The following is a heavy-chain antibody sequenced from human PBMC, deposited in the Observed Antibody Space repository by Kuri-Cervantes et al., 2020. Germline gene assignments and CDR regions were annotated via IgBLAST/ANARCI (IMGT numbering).Heavy chain of an antibody. Sequence: GESLKISCAASGFTFSSYEMNWVRQAPGKGLEWVSYISSSGGTIYYADSVKGRFTISRDKAKNSLYLLMNSLRDEDTAVYYCARDNYFDYWGQGTLVTVSS. J-gene: IGHJ4*02. V-gene: IGHV3-48*03. CDR1: GFTFSSYE. CDR3: ARDNYFDY. CDR2: ISSSGGTI.